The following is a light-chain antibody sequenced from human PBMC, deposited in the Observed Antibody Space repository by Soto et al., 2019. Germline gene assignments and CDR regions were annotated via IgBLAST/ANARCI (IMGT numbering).Light chain of an antibody. CDR1: QSVSSSY. Sequence: EIVLTQSPGTLSLSPGERATLSCRASQSVSSSYLAWYQKKPGQDPRILIHGASSRATGIPDRISGSGSGTDFNLTISRLETEEFAVYYCQQYGSSPITFGQGTRLEIK. J-gene: IGKJ5*01. CDR2: GAS. V-gene: IGKV3-20*01. CDR3: QQYGSSPIT.